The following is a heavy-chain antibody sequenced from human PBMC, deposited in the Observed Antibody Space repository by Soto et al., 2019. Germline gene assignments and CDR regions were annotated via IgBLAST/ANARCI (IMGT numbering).Heavy chain of an antibody. D-gene: IGHD3-10*01. CDR1: GFTFSSYG. J-gene: IGHJ4*02. Sequence: QVQLVESGGGVVQPGRSLRLSCVASGFTFSSYGMHWVRQAPGKGLEWVAVISYDGSNKYYADSVKGRFTISRDNSKNTLYLQMNSLRAEDTAVYYCAKDRVGVYYGSGSYSDYWGQGTLVTVSS. CDR3: AKDRVGVYYGSGSYSDY. CDR2: ISYDGSNK. V-gene: IGHV3-30*18.